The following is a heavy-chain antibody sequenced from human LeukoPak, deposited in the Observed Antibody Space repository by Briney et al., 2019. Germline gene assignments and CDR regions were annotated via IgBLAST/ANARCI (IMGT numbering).Heavy chain of an antibody. CDR2: INHSGST. Sequence: PSETLSLTCAVYGGSFSGYYWSWIRQPPGKGLEWIGEINHSGSTNYNSSLKSRVTISVDTSKNQFSLRLSSVTAADTAVYYCARLSARRRFGGYSNSYYSYSYYMDVWGKGTTVTISS. CDR1: GGSFSGYY. CDR3: ARLSARRRFGGYSNSYYSYSYYMDV. J-gene: IGHJ6*03. V-gene: IGHV4-34*01. D-gene: IGHD6-13*01.